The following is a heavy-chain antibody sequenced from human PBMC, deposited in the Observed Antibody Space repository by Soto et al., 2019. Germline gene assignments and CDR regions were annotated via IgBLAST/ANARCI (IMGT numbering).Heavy chain of an antibody. CDR3: ASAYGDYDYYYGMDV. J-gene: IGHJ6*02. CDR1: GYTFTSYY. Sequence: ASVKVSCKASGYTFTSYYMHWVRQAPGQGLEWMGIINPSGGGTSYAQKFQGRVTMTRDTSTSTVYMELSSLRSEDTAVYYCASAYGDYDYYYGMDVWGQGTTVTVSS. D-gene: IGHD4-17*01. CDR2: INPSGGGT. V-gene: IGHV1-46*01.